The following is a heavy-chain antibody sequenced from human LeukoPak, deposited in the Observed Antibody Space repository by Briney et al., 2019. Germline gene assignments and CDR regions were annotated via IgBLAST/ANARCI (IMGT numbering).Heavy chain of an antibody. CDR1: GFTFSSYG. CDR2: IWYDGSNK. CDR3: AKGHIDIAAAGTAGHWFDP. D-gene: IGHD6-13*01. Sequence: PGGSLRLSCAASGFTFSSYGMHWVRQAPGKGLEWVAVIWYDGSNKYYADSVKGRFTISRDNSKNTLYLQMNSLRAEDTAVYYCAKGHIDIAAAGTAGHWFDPWGQGTLVTVSS. V-gene: IGHV3-33*06. J-gene: IGHJ5*02.